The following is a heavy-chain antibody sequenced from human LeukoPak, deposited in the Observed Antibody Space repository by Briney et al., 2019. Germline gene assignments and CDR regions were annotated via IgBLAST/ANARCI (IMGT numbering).Heavy chain of an antibody. CDR2: IYSGGST. CDR1: GFTVSSNY. D-gene: IGHD6-19*01. Sequence: GGSLRLSCAASGFTVSSNYMSWVRQAPGKGLEWVSVIYSGGSTYYADSVKGRFTISRDNSKNTPYLQMNSLRAEDTAVYYCARASGSSGWYGGDYWGQGTLVTVSS. V-gene: IGHV3-66*01. J-gene: IGHJ4*02. CDR3: ARASGSSGWYGGDY.